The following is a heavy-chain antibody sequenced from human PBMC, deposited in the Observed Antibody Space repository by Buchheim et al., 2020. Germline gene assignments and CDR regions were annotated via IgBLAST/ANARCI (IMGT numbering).Heavy chain of an antibody. J-gene: IGHJ4*02. CDR2: ISYDGSNK. CDR1: GFIFSRYA. V-gene: IGHV3-30-3*01. CDR3: ATGPPQFDY. Sequence: QVQLVESGGGVVQPGRSLRLSCAASGFIFSRYAMHWVRQAPGQGLEWVAVISYDGSNKYYADSVKGRCTISRNNSTNTLYLHLNSLRTEDTAVYYCATGPPQFDYWGQGTL.